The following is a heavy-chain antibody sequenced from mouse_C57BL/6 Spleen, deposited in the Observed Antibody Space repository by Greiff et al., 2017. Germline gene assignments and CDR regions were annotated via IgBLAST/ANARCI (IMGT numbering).Heavy chain of an antibody. D-gene: IGHD2-3*01. V-gene: IGHV5-4*01. CDR2: ISDGGSYT. CDR1: GFTFSSYA. Sequence: EVQRVESGGGLVKPGGSLKLSCAASGFTFSSYAMSWVRQTPEKRLEWVATISDGGSYTYYPDNVKGRFTISRDNAKNNLYLQMSHLKSEDTAMYYCARDAIYDGYYVDYFDYWGQGTTLTVSS. CDR3: ARDAIYDGYYVDYFDY. J-gene: IGHJ2*01.